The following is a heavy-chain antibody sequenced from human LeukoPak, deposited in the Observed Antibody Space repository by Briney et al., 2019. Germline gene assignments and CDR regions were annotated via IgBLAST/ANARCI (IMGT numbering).Heavy chain of an antibody. CDR2: INPNSGGT. D-gene: IGHD3-9*01. CDR3: ASRYFDWLLSDPYYYYYGMDV. CDR1: GYTFTGYY. Sequence: ASVKVSCKASGYTFTGYYMHWVRQAPGQGLEWMGWINPNSGGTNYAQKFQGWVTMTRDTSISTAYMELSRLRSDDTAVYYCASRYFDWLLSDPYYYYYGMDVWGQGTTVTVSS. V-gene: IGHV1-2*04. J-gene: IGHJ6*02.